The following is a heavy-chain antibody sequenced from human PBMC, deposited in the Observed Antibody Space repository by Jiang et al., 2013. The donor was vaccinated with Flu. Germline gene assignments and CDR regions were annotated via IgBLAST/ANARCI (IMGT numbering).Heavy chain of an antibody. CDR2: IIPILGIA. Sequence: SGAEVKKPGSSVKVSCKASGGTFSSYAISWVRQAPGQGLEWMGRIIPILGIANYAQKFQGRVTITADKSTSTAYMELSSLRSEDTAVYYCASSLLVGYYYGMDVWGQGTTVTVSS. CDR3: ASSLLVGYYYGMDV. J-gene: IGHJ6*02. CDR1: GGTFSSYA. V-gene: IGHV1-69*04. D-gene: IGHD1-26*01.